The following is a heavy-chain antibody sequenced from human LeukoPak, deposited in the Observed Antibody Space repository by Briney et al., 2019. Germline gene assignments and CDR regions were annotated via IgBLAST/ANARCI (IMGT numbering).Heavy chain of an antibody. CDR2: ISSSGSTI. V-gene: IGHV3-48*03. CDR3: AGDDYDSSTPYYFDY. J-gene: IGHJ4*02. Sequence: PGGSLRLSCAASGFTFSSYEMNWVRQAPGKGLEWVSYISSSGSTIYYADSVKGRFTISRDNAKNSLYLQMNSLRAEDTAVYYCAGDDYDSSTPYYFDYWGQGILVTVSS. D-gene: IGHD3-22*01. CDR1: GFTFSSYE.